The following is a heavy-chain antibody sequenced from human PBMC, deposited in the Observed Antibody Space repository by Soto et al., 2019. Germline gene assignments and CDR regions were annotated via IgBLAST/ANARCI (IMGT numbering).Heavy chain of an antibody. D-gene: IGHD2-2*01. J-gene: IGHJ6*02. CDR3: ARRRYCSSTSCYRTNYYYGMDV. V-gene: IGHV5-10-1*01. Sequence: GESLKISCKGSGYSFTSYWISWVRQMPGKGLEWMGRIDPSDSYTNYSPSFQGHVTISADKSISTAYLQWSSLKASDTAMYYCARRRYCSSTSCYRTNYYYGMDVWGQGTTVTVS. CDR2: IDPSDSYT. CDR1: GYSFTSYW.